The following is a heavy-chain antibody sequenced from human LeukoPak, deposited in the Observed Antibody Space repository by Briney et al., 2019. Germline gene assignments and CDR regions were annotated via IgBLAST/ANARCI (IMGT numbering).Heavy chain of an antibody. V-gene: IGHV4-34*01. CDR3: ARRKLERGEIDY. J-gene: IGHJ4*02. CDR2: INHSGST. D-gene: IGHD1-1*01. Sequence: SETLSLTCAVYGGSFSGYYWSWIRQPPGKGLEWIGEINHSGSTNYNPSLKSRVTISVDTSRNQFSLKLSSVTAADTAVYYCARRKLERGEIDYWGQGTLVTVSS. CDR1: GGSFSGYY.